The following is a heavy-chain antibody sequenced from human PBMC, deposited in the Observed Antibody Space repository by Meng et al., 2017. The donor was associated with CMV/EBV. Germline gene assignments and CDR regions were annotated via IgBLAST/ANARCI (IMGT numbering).Heavy chain of an antibody. CDR3: ARDLGGCSSTSCYKGWFDP. CDR2: ISSSSSYI. J-gene: IGHJ5*02. Sequence: FSSYRMNWVRQAPGKGLEWVSSISSSSSYIYYADSVKGRFTISRDNAKNSLYLQMNSLRAEDTAVYYCARDLGGCSSTSCYKGWFDPWGQGTLVTVSS. V-gene: IGHV3-21*01. D-gene: IGHD2-2*02. CDR1: FSSYR.